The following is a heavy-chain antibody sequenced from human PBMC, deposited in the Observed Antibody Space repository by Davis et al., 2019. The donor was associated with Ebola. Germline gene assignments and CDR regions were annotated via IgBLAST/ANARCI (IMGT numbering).Heavy chain of an antibody. Sequence: SGPTLVKPTQTLTLTCTFSGFSLTTTGLGVAWIRQPPGKALEWPALIYWNDNKRYSPSLKNRPTINKDTSKNQVVLTMTEMDPLDSGTCFRAHRRPYSTSWPPFDSWGQGTLVTVSS. CDR1: GFSLTTTGLG. J-gene: IGHJ4*02. CDR3: AHRRPYSTSWPPFDS. CDR2: IYWNDNK. V-gene: IGHV2-5*01. D-gene: IGHD2-2*01.